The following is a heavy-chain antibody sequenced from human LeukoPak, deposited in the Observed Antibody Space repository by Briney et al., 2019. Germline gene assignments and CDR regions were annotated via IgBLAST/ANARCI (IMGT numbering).Heavy chain of an antibody. CDR2: INSDGSST. CDR1: GFTFSSYW. Sequence: GGSLRLSCAASGFTFSSYWMHWVRQAPGKGLVWVSRINSDGSSTSYADSVKGRFTISRDNAKITLYLQMNSLRAEDTAVYYCARNYYTINWFDPWGQGTLVTVSS. V-gene: IGHV3-74*01. CDR3: ARNYYTINWFDP. J-gene: IGHJ5*02. D-gene: IGHD3-3*01.